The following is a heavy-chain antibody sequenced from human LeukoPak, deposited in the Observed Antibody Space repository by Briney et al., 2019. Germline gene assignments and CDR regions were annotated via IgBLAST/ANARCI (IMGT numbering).Heavy chain of an antibody. Sequence: SETLSLTCTVSGGSISSYYWSWVRQPPGKGLEWVGYIYYSGRTNYNPSLKSGGTISVETYKNQFSLRLSSVTAADTAVYYCAGSGSGSYYSPWYFDLWGRGTLVTVSS. V-gene: IGHV4-59*01. J-gene: IGHJ2*01. CDR1: GGSISSYY. D-gene: IGHD3-10*01. CDR2: IYYSGRT. CDR3: AGSGSGSYYSPWYFDL.